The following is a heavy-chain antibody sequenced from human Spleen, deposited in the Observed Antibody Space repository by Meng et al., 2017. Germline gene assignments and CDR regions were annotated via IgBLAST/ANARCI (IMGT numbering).Heavy chain of an antibody. V-gene: IGHV4-34*01. CDR3: ARGPTTMAHDFDY. CDR1: GGSVSGYY. J-gene: IGHJ4*02. Sequence: QVQLQQWGAGLVKPSGTLSLTCAVYGGSVSGYYWSWIRQPPGKGLEWIGEINHSGITNYNPSLESRATISVDTSQNNLSLKLSSVTAADSAVYYCARGPTTMAHDFDYWGQGTLVTVSS. D-gene: IGHD4-11*01. CDR2: INHSGIT.